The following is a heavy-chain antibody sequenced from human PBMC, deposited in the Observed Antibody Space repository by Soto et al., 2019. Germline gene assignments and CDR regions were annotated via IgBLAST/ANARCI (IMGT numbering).Heavy chain of an antibody. Sequence: SETLSLTCAVYGGSFSGYYWSWIRQPPGKGLEWIGEINHSGSTNYNPSLKSRVTISVDTSKNQFSLKLSSVTAADTAVYYCARMYSSSWFNWFDPWGQGTLVTVSS. D-gene: IGHD6-13*01. CDR1: GGSFSGYY. V-gene: IGHV4-34*01. J-gene: IGHJ5*02. CDR3: ARMYSSSWFNWFDP. CDR2: INHSGST.